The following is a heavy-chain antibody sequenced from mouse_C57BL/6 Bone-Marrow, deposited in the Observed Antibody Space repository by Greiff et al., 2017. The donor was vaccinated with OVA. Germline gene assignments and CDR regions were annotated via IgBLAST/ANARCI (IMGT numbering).Heavy chain of an antibody. CDR2: IDPSDSYT. V-gene: IGHV1-69*01. CDR1: GYTFTSYW. D-gene: IGHD2-3*01. CDR3: AREGWRAWFAY. J-gene: IGHJ3*01. Sequence: QVQLKQPGAELVMPGASVKLSCKASGYTFTSYWMHWVKQRPGQGLEWIGEIDPSDSYTNYNQKFKGKSTLTVDKSSSTAYMQLSSLTSEDSAVYYCAREGWRAWFAYWGQGTLVTVSA.